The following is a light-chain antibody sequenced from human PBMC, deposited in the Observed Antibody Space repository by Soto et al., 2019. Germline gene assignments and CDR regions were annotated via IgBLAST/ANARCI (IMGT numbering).Light chain of an antibody. J-gene: IGKJ5*01. CDR1: QSVSRN. CDR2: DAS. CDR3: KPYNSWAAIS. V-gene: IGKV3-15*01. Sequence: EIVVTQSPATLSVSPGERATLSCRAIQSVSRNLAWYQQKPAQTPSLXIFDASTRATGVPDRFSGSGSGTELTLTISSLQSEDFAFYDCKPYNSWAAISFGQGTRLEIK.